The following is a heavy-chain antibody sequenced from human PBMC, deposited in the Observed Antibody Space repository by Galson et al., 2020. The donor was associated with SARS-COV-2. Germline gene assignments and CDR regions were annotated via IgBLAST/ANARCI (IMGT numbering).Heavy chain of an antibody. CDR2: IIDGRNT. CDR3: TSPVLS. J-gene: IGHJ5*02. CDR1: GGSIGSGY. V-gene: IGHV4-4*08. Sequence: ETSETLSLTCTVSGGSIGSGYWSWIRQPPGKGLEWIGFIIDGRNTKYNPSLKSRVTISADTSKNRFSLRLISVTAADTAVYYCTSPVLSWGQGTLVTVSP.